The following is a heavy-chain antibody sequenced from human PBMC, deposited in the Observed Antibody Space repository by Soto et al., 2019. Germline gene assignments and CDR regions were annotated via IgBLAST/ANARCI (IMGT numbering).Heavy chain of an antibody. CDR3: ARDITYCGFGELFSYYYYGMDV. D-gene: IGHD3-10*01. CDR2: IWYDGSNK. J-gene: IGHJ6*02. CDR1: GFTFSSYG. V-gene: IGHV3-33*01. Sequence: GGSLRLSCAASGFTFSSYGMHWVRQAPGKGLEWVAVIWYDGSNKYYADSVKGRFTISRDNSKNTLYLQMNSLRAEDTAVYYCARDITYCGFGELFSYYYYGMDVWGQGTTVTVSS.